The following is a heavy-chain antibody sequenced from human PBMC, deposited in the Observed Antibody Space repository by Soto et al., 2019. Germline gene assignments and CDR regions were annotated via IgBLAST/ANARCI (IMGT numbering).Heavy chain of an antibody. V-gene: IGHV4-30-4*01. D-gene: IGHD3-22*01. CDR2: IYYSGST. CDR3: ARVEYYYDSSGCFDY. J-gene: IGHJ4*02. Sequence: QVQLQESGPGLVKPSQPLSLTCTVSGGSISSGDYYWSWIRQPPGKGLEWIGYIYYSGSTYYNPSLKSRVTISVDTSKNQFSLKLSSVTAADTAVYYCARVEYYYDSSGCFDYWGQGTLVTVSS. CDR1: GGSISSGDYY.